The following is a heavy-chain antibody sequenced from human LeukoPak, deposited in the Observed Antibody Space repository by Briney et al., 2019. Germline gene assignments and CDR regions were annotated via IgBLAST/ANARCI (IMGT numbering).Heavy chain of an antibody. CDR2: INPSGGST. Sequence: ASVKVSCKASGYTFTSYYMHWVRQAPGQGLEWRGIINPSGGSTSYAQKFQGRVTMTRDTSTSTVYMELSSLRSEDTAVYYCARGTYYYDSSGYYRDYWGQGTLVTVSS. CDR1: GYTFTSYY. V-gene: IGHV1-46*01. J-gene: IGHJ4*02. CDR3: ARGTYYYDSSGYYRDY. D-gene: IGHD3-22*01.